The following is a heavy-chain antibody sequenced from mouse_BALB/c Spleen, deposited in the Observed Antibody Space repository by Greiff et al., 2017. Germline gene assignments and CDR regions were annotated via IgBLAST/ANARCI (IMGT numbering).Heavy chain of an antibody. CDR3: ARSASYDNDAMDY. V-gene: IGHV14-3*02. CDR1: GFNFKDTY. D-gene: IGHD2-4*01. CDR2: IDPANGNT. Sequence: EVQLQQSGAELVKPGASVKLSCTASGFNFKDTYMHWVKQRPEQGLEWIGWIDPANGNTKYDPKFQGKATITADTSSNTAYLQLSSLTSEDTAVYAFARSASYDNDAMDYWGQGTSVTVSS. J-gene: IGHJ4*01.